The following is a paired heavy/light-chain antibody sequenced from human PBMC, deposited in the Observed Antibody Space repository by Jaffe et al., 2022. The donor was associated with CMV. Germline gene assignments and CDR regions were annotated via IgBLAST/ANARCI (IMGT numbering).Heavy chain of an antibody. Sequence: QLQLQESGPGLVKPSETLSLTCTVSGVSISSSSHYWGWIRQPPGKGLEWIGSIYYSGSTFYNPSLKSRVTISVDTSKNQFSLKLTSVTATDTAVYYCASPPGYSSGWYSFDYWGPGTLVTVSS. CDR3: ASPPGYSSGWYSFDY. CDR2: IYYSGST. V-gene: IGHV4-39*01. CDR1: GVSISSSSHY. J-gene: IGHJ4*02. D-gene: IGHD6-19*01.
Light chain of an antibody. CDR1: SSDVGGYNY. Sequence: QSALTQPASVSGSPGQSITISCTGTSSDVGGYNYVSWYQQHPGKAPKLIIYDVSNRPSGVSNRFSGSKSGNTASLTISGLQAEDEADYYCSSYTSSSTRVFGGGTKLTVL. V-gene: IGLV2-14*03. CDR2: DVS. J-gene: IGLJ2*01. CDR3: SSYTSSSTRV.